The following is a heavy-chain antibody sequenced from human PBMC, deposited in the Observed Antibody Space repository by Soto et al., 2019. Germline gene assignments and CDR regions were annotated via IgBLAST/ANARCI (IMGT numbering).Heavy chain of an antibody. CDR2: ISAYNGNT. D-gene: IGHD1-26*01. J-gene: IGHJ4*02. CDR1: GYTFTSYG. CDR3: GRKGRALIFHY. V-gene: IGHV1-18*01. Sequence: ASVKVSCKASGYTFTSYGISWVRQAPGQGLEWMGWISAYNGNTNYAQKLQGRVTITRDTSASTAYMELSSLRSEDTAVYYCGRKGRALIFHYGGRETLFTVSS.